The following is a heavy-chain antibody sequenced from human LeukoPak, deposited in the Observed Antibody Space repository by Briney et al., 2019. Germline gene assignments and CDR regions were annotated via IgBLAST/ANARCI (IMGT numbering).Heavy chain of an antibody. CDR2: ITWNSGNI. CDR3: AKEPTPRRDCGGDCYTFGY. J-gene: IGHJ4*02. V-gene: IGHV3-23*01. Sequence: GGSLRLSCAASGFTFSSYAMSWVRQAPGKGLEWVSGITWNSGNIDYADSVKGRFTISRDNSKNTLYLQMNSLRAEDTAVYYCAKEPTPRRDCGGDCYTFGYWGQGTLVTVSS. D-gene: IGHD2-21*01. CDR1: GFTFSSYA.